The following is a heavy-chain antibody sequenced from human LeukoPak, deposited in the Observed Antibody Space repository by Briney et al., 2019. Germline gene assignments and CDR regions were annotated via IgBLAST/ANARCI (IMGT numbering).Heavy chain of an antibody. Sequence: ARSLRLSCAASGFTFSSYGMHWVRQAPGKGLEWVAVISYDGSNKYYADSVKGRFTISRDNSKNTLYLQMNSLRAEDTAVYYCAKLGLSTTTPPFDYWGQGTLVTVSS. J-gene: IGHJ4*02. CDR2: ISYDGSNK. CDR1: GFTFSSYG. D-gene: IGHD1-14*01. V-gene: IGHV3-30*18. CDR3: AKLGLSTTTPPFDY.